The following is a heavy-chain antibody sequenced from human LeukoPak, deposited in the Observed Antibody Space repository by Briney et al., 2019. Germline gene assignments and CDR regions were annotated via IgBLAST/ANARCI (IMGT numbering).Heavy chain of an antibody. CDR3: ARNQLWLPSDY. V-gene: IGHV3-21*01. CDR2: ISSSSSYI. D-gene: IGHD5-18*01. J-gene: IGHJ4*02. Sequence: GGSLRLSCTASGFTFGDYAMSWVRQAPGKGLEWVSSISSSSSYIYYADSVKGRFTISRDNAKNSLYLQVNSLRAEDTAVYYCARNQLWLPSDYWGQGTLVTVSS. CDR1: GFTFGDYA.